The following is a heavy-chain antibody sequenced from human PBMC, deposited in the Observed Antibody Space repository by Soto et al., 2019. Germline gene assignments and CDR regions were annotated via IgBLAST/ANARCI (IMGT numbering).Heavy chain of an antibody. CDR3: AKGRGGSYGGDSFDY. Sequence: EVPLVESGGGLVQPGRSLRLSCAASGFTYDDYDMHWVRQAPGKGLEWVSAISWNSGRTAYADSVKGRFTISRDNAKNSLYLQMNSLRAEDTALYHCAKGRGGSYGGDSFDYCGQGTLVTVSS. V-gene: IGHV3-9*01. D-gene: IGHD1-26*01. CDR2: ISWNSGRT. J-gene: IGHJ4*02. CDR1: GFTYDDYD.